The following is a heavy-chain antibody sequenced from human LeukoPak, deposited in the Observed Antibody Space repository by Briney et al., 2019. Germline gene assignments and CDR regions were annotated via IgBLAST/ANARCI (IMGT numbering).Heavy chain of an antibody. Sequence: GGSLRRSCAASGFTFSSYAMHWVRQAPGKGLEYVSAISSNGGSTYYANSVKGRFTISRDNSKNTLYLQMGSLRAEDMAVYYCARDGHYYGSGSYYRDYYYYGMDVWGQGTTVTVSS. D-gene: IGHD3-10*01. J-gene: IGHJ6*02. CDR2: ISSNGGST. CDR1: GFTFSSYA. V-gene: IGHV3-64*01. CDR3: ARDGHYYGSGSYYRDYYYYGMDV.